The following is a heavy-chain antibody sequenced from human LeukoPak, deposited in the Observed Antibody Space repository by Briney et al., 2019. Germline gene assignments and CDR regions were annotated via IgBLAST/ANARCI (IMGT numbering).Heavy chain of an antibody. D-gene: IGHD3-9*01. J-gene: IGHJ4*02. CDR1: GFTFSSYG. Sequence: PGGSLRLSCAASGFTFSSYGMHWVRQAPGKGLEWVAVIWYDGGNKFYADSVKGRFTISRGNSKNTLYLQMNSLTAEDTAVYYCAKGFLTGYLYYFDYWGQGTLVTVSS. CDR3: AKGFLTGYLYYFDY. V-gene: IGHV3-33*06. CDR2: IWYDGGNK.